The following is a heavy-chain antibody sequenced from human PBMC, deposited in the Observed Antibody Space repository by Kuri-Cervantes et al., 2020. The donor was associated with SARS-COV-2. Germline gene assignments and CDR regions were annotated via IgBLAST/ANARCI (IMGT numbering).Heavy chain of an antibody. V-gene: IGHV4-59*01. D-gene: IGHD3-3*01. Sequence: SETLSLTCTVSGGSISSYYWSWIRQPPGKGLEWIGSIHNTGSTNCNPSLKSRVTISVDTSKNQFSLKLNSVTAADTAVYFCARSSYDFWSGYKTIYYYYYMDVWGKGTTVTVSS. CDR3: ARSSYDFWSGYKTIYYYYYMDV. CDR1: GGSISSYY. J-gene: IGHJ6*03. CDR2: IHNTGST.